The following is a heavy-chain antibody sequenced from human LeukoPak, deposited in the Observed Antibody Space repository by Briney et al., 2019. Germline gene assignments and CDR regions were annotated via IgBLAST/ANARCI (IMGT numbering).Heavy chain of an antibody. CDR2: ISSSGSTI. CDR1: GFTFSSYE. J-gene: IGHJ4*02. Sequence: QPGGSLRLSCAASGFTFSSYEMNWVRQAPGKGLEWVSYISSSGSTIYYADSVKGRFTISRDNAKNSLYLQMNSLRAEDTAVYYCAREVFHGWGRRFDSWGQGTLVTVSS. CDR3: AREVFHGWGRRFDS. D-gene: IGHD3-10*01. V-gene: IGHV3-48*03.